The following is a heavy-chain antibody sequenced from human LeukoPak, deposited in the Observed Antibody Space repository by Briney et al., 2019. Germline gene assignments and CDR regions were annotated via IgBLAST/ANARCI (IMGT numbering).Heavy chain of an antibody. J-gene: IGHJ5*02. Sequence: GGSLRLSCAASGFTFSTYSMNWVRQAPGKGLEWVSSINSGSTDIYYADSLKGRFTISRDNAKNSLYLQTNSLRAEDTAVYYCARGRLYYESSGFYSRDNWLDPWGQGTLVTVSS. D-gene: IGHD3-22*01. CDR2: INSGSTDI. V-gene: IGHV3-21*01. CDR1: GFTFSTYS. CDR3: ARGRLYYESSGFYSRDNWLDP.